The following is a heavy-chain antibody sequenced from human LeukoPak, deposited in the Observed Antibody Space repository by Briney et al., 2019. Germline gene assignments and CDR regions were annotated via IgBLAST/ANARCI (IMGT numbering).Heavy chain of an antibody. V-gene: IGHV1-18*01. D-gene: IGHD2-2*01. Sequence: VASVKVSCKAYGYTFTSYGISWVRQAPGQGLEWMGWISAYNGNTNYAQKLQGRVTMTTDTSTSTAYMELRSLRSDDTAVYYCARAAQYCSSTSCYRWFDPWGQGTLVTVSS. CDR2: ISAYNGNT. CDR1: GYTFTSYG. J-gene: IGHJ5*02. CDR3: ARAAQYCSSTSCYRWFDP.